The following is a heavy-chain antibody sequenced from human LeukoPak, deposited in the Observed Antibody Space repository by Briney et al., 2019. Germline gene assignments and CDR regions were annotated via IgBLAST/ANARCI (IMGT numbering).Heavy chain of an antibody. Sequence: GGSLRLSCAASGFTFSTYVMSWVRQAPGKGLEWVPGISGSGDNTYYAASVKGRFTISRDNSKSTLYLQMNSLRAEDTALYYCAKGLACSGGSCYSDYYYGMDVWGQGTTVTVSS. CDR3: AKGLACSGGSCYSDYYYGMDV. CDR1: GFTFSTYV. CDR2: ISGSGDNT. V-gene: IGHV3-23*01. D-gene: IGHD2-15*01. J-gene: IGHJ6*02.